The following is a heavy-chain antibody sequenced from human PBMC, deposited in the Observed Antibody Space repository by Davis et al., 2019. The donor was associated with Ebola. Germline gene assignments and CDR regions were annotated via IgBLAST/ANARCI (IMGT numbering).Heavy chain of an antibody. CDR2: IYHSGST. D-gene: IGHD6-13*01. CDR1: GGSISSGGYS. CDR3: ARGKPFGSSFWFDP. Sequence: MPSETLSLTCAVSGGSISSGGYSWSWIRQPPGKGLEWIGSIYHSGSTYYNPSLKSRVTISVDRSKNQFSLKLRSVTAADTAVYYCARGKPFGSSFWFDPWGQGTLVTVSS. J-gene: IGHJ5*02. V-gene: IGHV4-30-2*01.